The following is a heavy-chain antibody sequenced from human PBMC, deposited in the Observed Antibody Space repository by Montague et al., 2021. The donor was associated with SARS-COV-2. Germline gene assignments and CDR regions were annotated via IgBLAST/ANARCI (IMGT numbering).Heavy chain of an antibody. J-gene: IGHJ3*01. V-gene: IGHV4-59*08. Sequence: SETLSLTCTVSGGSISSYYWSWIRQPPGKGLEWIGYIYYSGSTNYNPSLKSRVTISIDTSENQFSLKLSSVTAADTAVYYCASQIPLRTHIVVVTALLGGAFDFWGQGTMVTVSS. CDR3: ASQIPLRTHIVVVTALLGGAFDF. D-gene: IGHD2-21*02. CDR1: GGSISSYY. CDR2: IYYSGST.